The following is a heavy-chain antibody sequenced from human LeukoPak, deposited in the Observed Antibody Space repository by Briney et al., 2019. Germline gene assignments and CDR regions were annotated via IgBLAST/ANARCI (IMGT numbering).Heavy chain of an antibody. V-gene: IGHV4-34*11. CDR1: GGSISGYY. J-gene: IGHJ6*03. D-gene: IGHD6-13*01. CDR3: ARDGSAAGYSSRGDYSYMDV. CDR2: IYNSAST. Sequence: SETLSLTCAVYGGSISGYYWGWIRQPPGKGLEWIGNIYNSASTYYNPSLKGRVTISVDTSKNQFSLKLSSVTAADTAVYYCARDGSAAGYSSRGDYSYMDVWGKGTTVTISS.